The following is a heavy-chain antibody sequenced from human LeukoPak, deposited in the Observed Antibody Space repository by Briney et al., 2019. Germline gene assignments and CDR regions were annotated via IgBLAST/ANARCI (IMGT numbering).Heavy chain of an antibody. V-gene: IGHV3-23*01. Sequence: GGSLRLSCEASGFTFSNYAMAWVRQSPGKGLEWVSGITGSGGHTYYGDSVKGRLPSPRDNSKNTLYLQMNSLRAEDTTVYYCTKDLTDYHYYYTDVWGKGTAVIVSS. J-gene: IGHJ6*03. D-gene: IGHD2-21*02. CDR2: ITGSGGHT. CDR3: TKDLTDYHYYYTDV. CDR1: GFTFSNYA.